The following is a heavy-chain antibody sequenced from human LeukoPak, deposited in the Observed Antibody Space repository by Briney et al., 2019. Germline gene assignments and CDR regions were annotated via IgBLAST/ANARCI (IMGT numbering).Heavy chain of an antibody. J-gene: IGHJ5*02. V-gene: IGHV3-21*01. D-gene: IGHD4-11*01. Sequence: GGSLRLSCAASGFKFNTHNLNWVRQAPGKGLEWVSSISSRSTYILYADSVKGRFTVSRDNAKNSLYLQMNSLRAEDTAVYYCGRVRAGLQAFDTWGQGTLVTFSS. CDR3: GRVRAGLQAFDT. CDR2: ISSRSTYI. CDR1: GFKFNTHN.